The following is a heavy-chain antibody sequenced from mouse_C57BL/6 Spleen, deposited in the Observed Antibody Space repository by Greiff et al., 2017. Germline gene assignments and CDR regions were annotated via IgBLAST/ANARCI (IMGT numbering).Heavy chain of an antibody. J-gene: IGHJ4*01. CDR3: ARSSMITTGFHYYAMDY. D-gene: IGHD2-4*01. V-gene: IGHV2-6*03. CDR1: GFSLTSYG. Sequence: VMLVESGPGLVAPSQSLSITCTVSGFSLTSYGVHWVRQPPGKGLEWLVVIWSDGSTTYNSALKSRLSISKDNSKSQVFLKMNSLQTDDTAMYYCARSSMITTGFHYYAMDYWGQGTSVTVSS. CDR2: IWSDGST.